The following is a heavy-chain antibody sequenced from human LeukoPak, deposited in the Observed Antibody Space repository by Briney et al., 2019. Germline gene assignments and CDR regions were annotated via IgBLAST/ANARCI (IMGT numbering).Heavy chain of an antibody. CDR1: GVSFSGAW. CDR3: STANKGYFC. CDR2: VKGKTDGGTT. J-gene: IGHJ4*02. V-gene: IGHV3-15*01. D-gene: IGHD1-26*01. Sequence: PGGSLRLSCAASGVSFSGAWMSWVRQAPGKGLEWVGRVKGKTDGGTTDYAAPVRGRFTISRDDSKNTLYLQMNSLKTEDTAVYYCSTANKGYFCWGQGTLVTVSS.